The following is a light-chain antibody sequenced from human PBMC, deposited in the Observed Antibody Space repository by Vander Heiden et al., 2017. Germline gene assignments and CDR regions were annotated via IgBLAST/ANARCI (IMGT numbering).Light chain of an antibody. CDR3: QQYNTNSRT. CDR1: QSISSW. CDR2: AAS. J-gene: IGKJ1*01. Sequence: QMTQSPFTLSASVGDRVTVTCRASQSISSWLAWYQQKPGKAPKLLIYAASSLESGVPSRFSGSGSGTEFTLTISSLQPEDFATYYCQQYNTNSRTFGRGTKVEI. V-gene: IGKV1-5*03.